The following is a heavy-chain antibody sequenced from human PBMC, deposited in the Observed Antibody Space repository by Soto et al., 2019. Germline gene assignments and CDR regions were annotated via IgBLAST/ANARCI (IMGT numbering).Heavy chain of an antibody. V-gene: IGHV2-26*01. CDR2: IFSNDEK. CDR3: ARTVLGDFWSGYFRYYYYYIDV. CDR1: GFSLNNPRLG. J-gene: IGHJ6*03. D-gene: IGHD3-3*01. Sequence: QVTLKESGPVLVKPTETLTLTCIVSGFSLNNPRLGVSWLRQPPGKALEWLAHIFSNDEKSYSTSLRSRLTISEDTSKSRVVLTMTNMDPVDTATYYCARTVLGDFWSGYFRYYYYYIDVWGRGTTVAVSS.